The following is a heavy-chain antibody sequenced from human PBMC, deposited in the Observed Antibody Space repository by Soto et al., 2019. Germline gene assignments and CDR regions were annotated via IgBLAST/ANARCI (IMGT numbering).Heavy chain of an antibody. J-gene: IGHJ6*02. CDR3: TTAGTYFYGMDV. CDR2: IKSKTDGGTT. Sequence: EVQLVESGGGLVKPGGSLRLSCAASGFTFSNAWMSWVRQAPGKGLEWVGRIKSKTDGGTTDYAAPVKGRYTISRDDSKKMLDLQMNSLKTEDTAVYYCTTAGTYFYGMDVWGQGTTFTVSS. D-gene: IGHD1-1*01. CDR1: GFTFSNAW. V-gene: IGHV3-15*01.